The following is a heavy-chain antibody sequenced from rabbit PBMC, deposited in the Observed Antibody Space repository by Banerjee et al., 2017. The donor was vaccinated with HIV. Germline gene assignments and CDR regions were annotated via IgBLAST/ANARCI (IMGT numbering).Heavy chain of an antibody. CDR3: VRTYDYRGGYYFNL. Sequence: QSLEESGGDLVKPGASLTLTRTASGFDFSNIYWICWVRQAPGKGLEWIACIYTGISGDTAYATWAKGRFTISKTSSTTVTLKMTSLTAADTATYFCVRTYDYRGGYYFNLWGPGTLVTVS. CDR2: IYTGISGDT. V-gene: IGHV1S40*01. J-gene: IGHJ4*01. CDR1: GFDFSNIYW. D-gene: IGHD1-1*01.